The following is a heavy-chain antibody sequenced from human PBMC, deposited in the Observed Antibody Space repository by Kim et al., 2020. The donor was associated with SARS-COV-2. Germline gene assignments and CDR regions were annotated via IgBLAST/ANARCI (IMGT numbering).Heavy chain of an antibody. Sequence: GGSLRLSCAASGFTFSSYSMNWVRQAPGKGLEWVSYISGSSVAIYYADSVKGRFTISRDNAKNSLYLEMNSLKDEDTAVYYCARDMSEILTGYPRFDYWGQGTLVTVSS. CDR2: ISGSSVAI. CDR1: GFTFSSYS. V-gene: IGHV3-48*02. J-gene: IGHJ4*02. CDR3: ARDMSEILTGYPRFDY. D-gene: IGHD3-9*01.